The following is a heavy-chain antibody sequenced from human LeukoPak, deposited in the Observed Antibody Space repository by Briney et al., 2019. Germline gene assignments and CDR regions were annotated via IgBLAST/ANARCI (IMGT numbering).Heavy chain of an antibody. CDR1: GFTFDDYG. Sequence: PGGSLRLSCAASGFTFDDYGMSWVRQAPGKGLEWVSGINWNGGSTGYADSVKGRFTISRDNAKNSLYLQMNSLRAEDTALYYCATDSSYQLLSLNFFDIGDQGTMATVSS. CDR3: ATDSSYQLLSLNFFDI. V-gene: IGHV3-20*04. CDR2: INWNGGST. D-gene: IGHD2-2*01. J-gene: IGHJ3*02.